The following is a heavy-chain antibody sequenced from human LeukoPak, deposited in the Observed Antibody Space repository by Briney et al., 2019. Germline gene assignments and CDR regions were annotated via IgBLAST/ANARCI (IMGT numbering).Heavy chain of an antibody. Sequence: SETLSLTCAVSGGSVSSNNWWGWVRQSPGKGLEWIGEVYHSGSTNYNPSLKSRVTISLDTSKNQFSLKLSSVTAADTAVYYCARNSGGIAARPFDYWGQGTLVTVSS. D-gene: IGHD6-6*01. CDR1: GGSVSSNNW. V-gene: IGHV4-4*02. CDR3: ARNSGGIAARPFDY. CDR2: VYHSGST. J-gene: IGHJ4*02.